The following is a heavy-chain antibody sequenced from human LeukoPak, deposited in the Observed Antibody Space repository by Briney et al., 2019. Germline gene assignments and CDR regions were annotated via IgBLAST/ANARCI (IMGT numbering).Heavy chain of an antibody. J-gene: IGHJ3*02. Sequence: GESLKISCKGSGYSFTSCWIGWVRQMPGKGLEWMGIIYPGDSDTRYSPSFQGQVTISADKSISTAYLQWSSLKASDTAMYYCARRQSSMIVEGGAFDIWGQGTMVTVSS. D-gene: IGHD3-22*01. CDR3: ARRQSSMIVEGGAFDI. V-gene: IGHV5-51*01. CDR1: GYSFTSCW. CDR2: IYPGDSDT.